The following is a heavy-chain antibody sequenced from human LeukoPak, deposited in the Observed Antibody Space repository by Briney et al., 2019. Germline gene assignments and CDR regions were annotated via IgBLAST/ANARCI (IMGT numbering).Heavy chain of an antibody. V-gene: IGHV3-48*03. CDR1: GFTFSDYG. Sequence: DPGGSLRLSCAAFGFTFSDYGRNWGRQAPGKVLEWISYISKRADTIYYADSVKGRFTISRDNAKNSLHLPMNSLGTEDTALYYCARDRLGGNIYFDYWGQGTLVTVSS. D-gene: IGHD2-15*01. J-gene: IGHJ4*02. CDR3: ARDRLGGNIYFDY. CDR2: ISKRADTI.